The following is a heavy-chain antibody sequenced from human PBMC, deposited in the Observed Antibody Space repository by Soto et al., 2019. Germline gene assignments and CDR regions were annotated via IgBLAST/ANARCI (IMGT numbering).Heavy chain of an antibody. J-gene: IGHJ4*02. Sequence: LSLTCTVSGGSISSSSYYWGWIRQPPGKWLEWIGSIYYSGSTYYNPSLKSRVTISVDTSKNQFSLKLSSVTAADTAVYYCARRLYDYTNFDCWGQGTLVTVSS. V-gene: IGHV4-39*01. D-gene: IGHD4-4*01. CDR2: IYYSGST. CDR1: GGSISSSSYY. CDR3: ARRLYDYTNFDC.